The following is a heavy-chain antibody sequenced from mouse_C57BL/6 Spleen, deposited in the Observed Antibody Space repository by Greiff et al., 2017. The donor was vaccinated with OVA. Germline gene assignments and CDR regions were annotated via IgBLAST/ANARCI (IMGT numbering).Heavy chain of an antibody. CDR2: ISSGSSTI. J-gene: IGHJ4*01. D-gene: IGHD2-1*01. Sequence: EVKLMESGGGLVKPGGSLKLSCAASGFTFSDYGMHWVRQAPEKGLEWVAYISSGSSTIYYADTVKGRFTISRDNAKNTLFLQMTSLRSEDTAMYYCAGGNYDYAMDYWGQGTSVTVSS. V-gene: IGHV5-17*01. CDR3: AGGNYDYAMDY. CDR1: GFTFSDYG.